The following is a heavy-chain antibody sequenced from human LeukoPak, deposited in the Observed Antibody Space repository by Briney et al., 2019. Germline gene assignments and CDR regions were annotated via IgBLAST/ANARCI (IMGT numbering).Heavy chain of an antibody. CDR3: ARDHGTFGYYYYYMDV. D-gene: IGHD3-16*01. V-gene: IGHV3-11*01. Sequence: GGSLRLSCAASGVTFSDYYMSWIRQAPGKGLEWVSYISSSGSTIYYADSVKGRFTISRDNAKNSLYLQMNSLRAEDTAVYYCARDHGTFGYYYYYMDVWGKGATVTVSS. CDR1: GVTFSDYY. J-gene: IGHJ6*03. CDR2: ISSSGSTI.